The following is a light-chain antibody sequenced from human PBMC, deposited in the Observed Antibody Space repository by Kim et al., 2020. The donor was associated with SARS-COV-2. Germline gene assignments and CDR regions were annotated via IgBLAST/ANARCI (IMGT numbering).Light chain of an antibody. CDR3: AAWDDSLNGHWV. CDR1: SSNIGNNA. Sequence: QWVSISCSGSSSNIGNNAVNWFQRLPGSAPKLLITRNNQRPSGVPDRFYGSKSGTSASLAISGLQSEDEGDYYCAAWDDSLNGHWVFGGGTKLTVL. CDR2: RNN. V-gene: IGLV1-44*01. J-gene: IGLJ3*02.